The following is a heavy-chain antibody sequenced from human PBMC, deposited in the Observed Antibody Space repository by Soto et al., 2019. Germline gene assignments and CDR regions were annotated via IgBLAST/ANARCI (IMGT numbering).Heavy chain of an antibody. D-gene: IGHD2-2*01. V-gene: IGHV3-53*01. Sequence: EVQLVESGGGLIQPGGSLRLSCAASGFTVSSNYMSWVRQAPGKGLEWVSVIYSGGSTYYADSVKGRFTISRDNSKNTLYLQMNSLRAEDTAVYYRARAVPLGYCSSTSCLYFDYWGQGTLVTVSS. CDR3: ARAVPLGYCSSTSCLYFDY. CDR1: GFTVSSNY. CDR2: IYSGGST. J-gene: IGHJ4*02.